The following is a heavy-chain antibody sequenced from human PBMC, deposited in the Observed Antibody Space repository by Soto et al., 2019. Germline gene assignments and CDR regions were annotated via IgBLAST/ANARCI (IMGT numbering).Heavy chain of an antibody. CDR2: ISSSSSTI. CDR1: GFTFSSYS. CDR3: ARDTPDAFDI. V-gene: IGHV3-48*01. Sequence: EVQLVESGGGLVQPGGSLRLSCAASGFTFSSYSMNWVRQAPGKGLEWDSYISSSSSTIYYADSVKGRFTISRDNAKNSLYLQMNSLRAEDTAVYYCARDTPDAFDIWGQGTMVTVSS. J-gene: IGHJ3*02.